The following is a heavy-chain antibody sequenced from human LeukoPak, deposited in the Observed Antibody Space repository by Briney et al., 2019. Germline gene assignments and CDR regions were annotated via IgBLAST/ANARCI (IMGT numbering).Heavy chain of an antibody. J-gene: IGHJ3*02. CDR3: AVTVGATLTDAFDI. Sequence: GSSVKVSCKASGGTFSSYAISWVRQAPGQGLEWMGGIIPIFGTANYAQKFQGRVTITADESTSTAYMELSSLRSEDTAVYYCAVTVGATLTDAFDIWGQGTMVTVSS. CDR1: GGTFSSYA. V-gene: IGHV1-69*01. D-gene: IGHD1-26*01. CDR2: IIPIFGTA.